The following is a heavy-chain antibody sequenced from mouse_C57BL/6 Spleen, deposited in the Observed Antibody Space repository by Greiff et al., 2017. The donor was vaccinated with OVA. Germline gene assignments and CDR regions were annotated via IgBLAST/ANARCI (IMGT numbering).Heavy chain of an antibody. CDR1: GYTFTDYY. Sequence: EVQLQQSGPELVKPGASVKISCKASGYTFTDYYMNWVKQSHGKSLEWIGDINPNNGGTSYNQKFKGKATLTVDKSSSTAYMELRSLTSEDSAVYYCAREGRGYAMDYWGQGTSVTVSP. D-gene: IGHD3-3*01. J-gene: IGHJ4*01. CDR3: AREGRGYAMDY. CDR2: INPNNGGT. V-gene: IGHV1-26*01.